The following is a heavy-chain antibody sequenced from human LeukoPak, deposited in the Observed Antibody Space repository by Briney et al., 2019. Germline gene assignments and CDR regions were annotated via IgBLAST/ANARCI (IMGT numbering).Heavy chain of an antibody. J-gene: IGHJ6*02. V-gene: IGHV3-11*01. D-gene: IGHD3-9*01. CDR2: ISNSGSTV. Sequence: PGGSLRLSCAASGFTFSDYNMNWVRQAPGKGLEWVSYISNSGSTVQYADSVKGRFTISRDNAKNSLYLQMNSLRAEDTAVYYCARSIGLTGGGVDVWGQGTTVTVSS. CDR3: ARSIGLTGGGVDV. CDR1: GFTFSDYN.